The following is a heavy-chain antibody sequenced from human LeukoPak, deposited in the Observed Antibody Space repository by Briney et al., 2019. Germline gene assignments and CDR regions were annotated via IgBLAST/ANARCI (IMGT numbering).Heavy chain of an antibody. CDR3: ARVPRLVVVPAPGYGMDV. V-gene: IGHV1-18*01. CDR2: ISAYNGNT. J-gene: IGHJ6*02. CDR1: GYTFTSYG. Sequence: ASVKVSCKASGYTFTSYGISWVRQAPGQGLEWMGWISAYNGNTNYAQKLQGRVTMTTDTSTSTAYMELRSLRSDDTAVYYCARVPRLVVVPAPGYGMDVWGQGTTVTVSS. D-gene: IGHD2-2*01.